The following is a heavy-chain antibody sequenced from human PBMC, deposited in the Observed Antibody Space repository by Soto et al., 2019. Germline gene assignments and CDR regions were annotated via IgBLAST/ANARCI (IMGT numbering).Heavy chain of an antibody. V-gene: IGHV4-31*03. CDR2: IFYSGRT. CDR1: GGSISSGGYY. CDR3: GRVKSASGNYPIDY. J-gene: IGHJ4*02. D-gene: IGHD3-10*01. Sequence: PSETLSLTCTVSGGSISSGGYYWTWIRQHPGKGLEWIGYIFYSGRTYYNPSLKSRGVISVDTSKKQFSLKLDSVSAADTAVYYCGRVKSASGNYPIDYWGQGTLVPVSS.